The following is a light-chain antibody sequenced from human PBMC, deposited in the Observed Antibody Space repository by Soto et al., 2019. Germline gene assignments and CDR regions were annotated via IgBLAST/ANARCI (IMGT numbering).Light chain of an antibody. Sequence: DIPMTQSPSTLSASVGDRVTITCRASQSISSWLAWYQQKPGKAPKLRIYDASSLESGVPSRFSGSGSGTEFTLTISSLQPDDFATYYCQQYNSYSLTFGQGTKLEIK. J-gene: IGKJ2*01. CDR3: QQYNSYSLT. CDR1: QSISSW. V-gene: IGKV1-5*01. CDR2: DAS.